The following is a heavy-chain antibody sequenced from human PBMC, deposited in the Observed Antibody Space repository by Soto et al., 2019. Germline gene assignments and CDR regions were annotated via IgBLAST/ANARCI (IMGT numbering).Heavy chain of an antibody. CDR3: ARRITMVRGVIRQNWFDP. CDR1: GGSISSSSYY. Sequence: SETLSLTCTVSGGSISSSSYYWGWIRQPPGKGLEWIGSIYYSGSTYYNPSLKSRVTISVDTSKNQFSLKLSSVTAADTAVYYCARRITMVRGVIRQNWFDPWGQGTLVTVS. CDR2: IYYSGST. V-gene: IGHV4-39*01. D-gene: IGHD3-10*01. J-gene: IGHJ5*02.